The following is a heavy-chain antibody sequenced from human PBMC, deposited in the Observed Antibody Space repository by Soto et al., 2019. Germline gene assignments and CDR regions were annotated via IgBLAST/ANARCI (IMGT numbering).Heavy chain of an antibody. V-gene: IGHV4-61*01. Sequence: SETLSLTCSVSGDSVTSDSYYWPWIRQPPGKTLEWVGFILSSGGTSTNPSLRSRLSMSVDTSKNQFSMRLTSVTAADTGGYFCANGFSTGLYGDAWGRGYQVTVSS. J-gene: IGHJ4*02. D-gene: IGHD6-19*01. CDR1: GDSVTSDSYY. CDR2: ILSSGGT. CDR3: ANGFSTGLYGDA.